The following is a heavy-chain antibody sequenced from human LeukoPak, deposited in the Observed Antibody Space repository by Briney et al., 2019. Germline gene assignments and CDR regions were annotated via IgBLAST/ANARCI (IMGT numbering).Heavy chain of an antibody. CDR2: ISAYNGNT. CDR3: ARDRVGYCSSTSCYAVDC. V-gene: IGHV1-18*01. J-gene: IGHJ4*02. CDR1: GYTFTSYG. Sequence: ASVTVSFKASGYTFTSYGISWVRQAPGQGLEWMGWISAYNGNTNYAQKLQGRVTMTTDTSTSTAYMELRSLRSDDTAVYYCARDRVGYCSSTSCYAVDCWGQGTLVTVSS. D-gene: IGHD2-2*01.